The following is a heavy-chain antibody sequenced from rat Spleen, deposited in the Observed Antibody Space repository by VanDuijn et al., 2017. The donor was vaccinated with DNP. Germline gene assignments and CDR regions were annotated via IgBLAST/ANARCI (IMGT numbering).Heavy chain of an antibody. J-gene: IGHJ2*01. D-gene: IGHD4-6*01. V-gene: IGHV5-31*01. CDR1: GFTFNNYW. CDR2: IASSGGNT. CDR3: ATLFGK. Sequence: EVQLVESGGDLVQPGRSLKLSCKVSGFTFNNYWMAWIRQVPGKGLEWIASIASSGGNTFYLDSVKGRFTVSRDNSRNALYLQMNSLTSEDTATYYCATLFGKWGQGVMVTVSS.